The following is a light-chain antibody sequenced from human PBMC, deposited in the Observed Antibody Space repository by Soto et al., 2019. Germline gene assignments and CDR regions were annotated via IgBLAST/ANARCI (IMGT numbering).Light chain of an antibody. CDR3: QQYKAYSYT. V-gene: IGKV1-5*03. Sequence: DIQMTQSTSTLSASVGDRVTITCRASQNINIWLAWYQQKPGKAPKLLIYKASSLEGGVPSRFSGSGSGTEFTLTISSLQPDDLATYYCQQYKAYSYTFGQGTKVDIK. J-gene: IGKJ2*01. CDR1: QNINIW. CDR2: KAS.